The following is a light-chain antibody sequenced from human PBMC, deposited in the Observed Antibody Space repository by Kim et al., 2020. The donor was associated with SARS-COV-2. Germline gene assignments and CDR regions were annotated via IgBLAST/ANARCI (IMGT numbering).Light chain of an antibody. J-gene: IGLJ3*02. CDR1: STNIGSNY. CDR3: AAWDDSLSGWV. V-gene: IGLV1-47*02. Sequence: QSVLTQPPSASGSPGQRVTISCSGSSTNIGSNYLYWYQQHPGTAPKHLIYSNNQRPSAVPYRCSGSKTATTASLAISWLRYADEADYYCAAWDDSLSGWVFGGGTKLTVL. CDR2: SNN.